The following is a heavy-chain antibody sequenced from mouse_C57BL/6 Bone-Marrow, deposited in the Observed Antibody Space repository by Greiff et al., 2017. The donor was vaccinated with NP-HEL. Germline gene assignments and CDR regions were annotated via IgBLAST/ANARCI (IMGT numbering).Heavy chain of an antibody. CDR2: IYPRDGST. D-gene: IGHD1-1*01. Sequence: QVHVKQSGPELVKPGASVKLSCKASGYTFTSYDINWVKQRPGQGLEWIGWIYPRDGSTKYNEKFKGKATLTVDTSSSTAYMELHSLTSEDSAVYFCARRDGSPFDYWGQGTTLTVSS. V-gene: IGHV1-85*01. CDR3: ARRDGSPFDY. CDR1: GYTFTSYD. J-gene: IGHJ2*01.